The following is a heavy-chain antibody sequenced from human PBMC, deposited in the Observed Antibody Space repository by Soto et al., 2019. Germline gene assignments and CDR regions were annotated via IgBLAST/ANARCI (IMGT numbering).Heavy chain of an antibody. V-gene: IGHV3-30*18. J-gene: IGHJ6*02. CDR3: AKDLDVVMVLSATRGLDV. CDR1: GFTFSNFG. D-gene: IGHD2-15*01. CDR2: ISYDGRSE. Sequence: GGSLRLSCVASGFTFSNFGMHWVRQAPGKGLEWVAGISYDGRSEYYVDSVRGRFTLSRDNSKNTLSLQMISLRPEDTGVYYCAKDLDVVMVLSATRGLDVWGQGTKVTAP.